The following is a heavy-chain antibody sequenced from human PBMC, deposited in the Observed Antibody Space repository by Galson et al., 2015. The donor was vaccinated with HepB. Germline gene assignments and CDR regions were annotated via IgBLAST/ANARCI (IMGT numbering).Heavy chain of an antibody. Sequence: SVKVSCKVSRNIRSEMIIHWVRQAPERGLEWLGGFNPEDAGSIYAQRFQGRFTMTEDTSTNTAYMELSRLRREDTAVYYCATDTGRLYVGDHRGGGAYWGQGTLGAVSS. CDR2: FNPEDAGS. V-gene: IGHV1-24*01. CDR1: RNIRSEMI. D-gene: IGHD5/OR15-5a*01. J-gene: IGHJ4*02. CDR3: ATDTGRLYVGDHRGGGAY.